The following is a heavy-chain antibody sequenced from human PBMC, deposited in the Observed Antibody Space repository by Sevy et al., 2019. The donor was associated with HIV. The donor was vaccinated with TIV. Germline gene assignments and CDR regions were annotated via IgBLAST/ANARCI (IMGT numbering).Heavy chain of an antibody. CDR2: IIPIFGTA. V-gene: IGHV1-69*13. CDR3: AAPAMAFRAAQYYYYGMDV. D-gene: IGHD6-6*01. CDR1: GGTFSSYA. J-gene: IGHJ6*02. Sequence: ASVKVSCKASGGTFSSYAISWVRQAPGQGLEWMGGIIPIFGTANYAQKFQGRVTITADESTSTAYMELSSLRSEDTAVDYCAAPAMAFRAAQYYYYGMDVWGQGTTVTVSS.